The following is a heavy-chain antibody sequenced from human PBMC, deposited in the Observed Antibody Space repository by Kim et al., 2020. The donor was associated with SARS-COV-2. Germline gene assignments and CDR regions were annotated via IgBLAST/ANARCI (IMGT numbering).Heavy chain of an antibody. CDR3: ARKREGMDV. J-gene: IGHJ6*03. Sequence: NDNKKYSQRSKGGVTITRGTAASTAYMELSSLRSEDTAVYYCARKREGMDVWGKGTTVTVSS. CDR2: NDNK. V-gene: IGHV1-3*01.